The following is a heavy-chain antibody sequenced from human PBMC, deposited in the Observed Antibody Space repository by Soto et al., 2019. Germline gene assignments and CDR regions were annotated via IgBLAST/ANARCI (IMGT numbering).Heavy chain of an antibody. V-gene: IGHV1-69*06. J-gene: IGHJ6*02. D-gene: IGHD3-10*01. CDR2: IIPIFGTA. CDR1: GGTFSSYA. Sequence: ASVKVSCKASGGTFSSYAISWVRQAPGQGLEWMGGIIPIFGTANYAQKFQGRVTITADKSTSTAYMELSSLRSEETAVYYCARDTYYGSEIYYYYGRDVWGQGTTVTVSS. CDR3: ARDTYYGSEIYYYYGRDV.